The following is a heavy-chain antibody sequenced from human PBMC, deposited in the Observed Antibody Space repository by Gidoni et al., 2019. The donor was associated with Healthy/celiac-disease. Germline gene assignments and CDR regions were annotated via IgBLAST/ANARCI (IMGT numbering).Heavy chain of an antibody. CDR3: AKDPFRGDDYGDYDDGYTTTNWFDP. CDR2: ISGSGGST. CDR1: GFTFSSYA. Sequence: EVQLLESGGGLVQPGGSLRLSCAASGFTFSSYAMSWVRQAPGKGLEWVSAISGSGGSTYYADSVKGRFTISRDNSKNTLYLQMNSRRAEDTAVYYCAKDPFRGDDYGDYDDGYTTTNWFDPWGQGTLVTVSS. J-gene: IGHJ5*02. D-gene: IGHD4-17*01. V-gene: IGHV3-23*01.